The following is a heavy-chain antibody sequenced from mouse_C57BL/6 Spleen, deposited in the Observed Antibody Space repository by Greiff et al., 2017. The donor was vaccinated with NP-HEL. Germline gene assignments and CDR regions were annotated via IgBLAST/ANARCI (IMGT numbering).Heavy chain of an antibody. CDR2: IYPGSGST. Sequence: QVQLQQSGAELVKPGASVKMSCKASGYTFTSYWITWVKQRPGQGLEWIGDIYPGSGSTNYNEKFKSKATLTVDTSSSTAYMQLSSLTSEDSAVYYCARRGAGSQGWFAYWGQGTLVTVSA. CDR3: ARRGAGSQGWFAY. V-gene: IGHV1-55*01. J-gene: IGHJ3*01. CDR1: GYTFTSYW.